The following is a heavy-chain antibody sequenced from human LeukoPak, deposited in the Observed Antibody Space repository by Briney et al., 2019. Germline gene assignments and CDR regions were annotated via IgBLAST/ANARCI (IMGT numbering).Heavy chain of an antibody. V-gene: IGHV3-74*01. J-gene: IGHJ4*02. Sequence: GGCLRLSCAASGFIFSSHWVHWVRHAPGKGLVWVSRISGDGSYTSNVDSVKGRFTISRDNVNNMLYLHMNSLRAKDTAVYYCGSFGICRRSSYWGQGTLVTVSS. D-gene: IGHD2-2*01. CDR2: ISGDGSYT. CDR3: GSFGICRRSSY. CDR1: GFIFSSHW.